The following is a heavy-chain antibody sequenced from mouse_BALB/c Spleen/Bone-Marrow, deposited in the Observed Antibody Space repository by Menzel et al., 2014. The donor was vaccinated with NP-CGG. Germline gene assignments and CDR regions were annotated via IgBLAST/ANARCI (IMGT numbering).Heavy chain of an antibody. V-gene: IGHV1-54*01. J-gene: IGHJ4*01. Sequence: QVQLQQSGAELVRPGTSVKVSCEASGYAFTNYLIEWIKKRPGQGLEWIGVINPGSGGTNYNEEFKGKATLTADKSSSTAYMQLSSLTSDDSAVYFCARGDLYYGNLYAMDYWGQGTSVTVSS. CDR3: ARGDLYYGNLYAMDY. D-gene: IGHD2-1*01. CDR2: INPGSGGT. CDR1: GYAFTNYL.